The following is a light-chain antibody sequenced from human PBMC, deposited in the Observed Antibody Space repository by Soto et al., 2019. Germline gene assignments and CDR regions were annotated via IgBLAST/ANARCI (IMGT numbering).Light chain of an antibody. CDR1: HSIDTW. V-gene: IGKV1-5*01. CDR3: HQYKSYTPYT. Sequence: DIQMTQSPSALSASLGDRVTITCRASHSIDTWLAWYQQRPGKAPNLLIYDASSLASGVPSRFSGGGSGTKFTLIISNLQPDDFGTYYCHQYKSYTPYTIGQGTKVEIK. J-gene: IGKJ2*01. CDR2: DAS.